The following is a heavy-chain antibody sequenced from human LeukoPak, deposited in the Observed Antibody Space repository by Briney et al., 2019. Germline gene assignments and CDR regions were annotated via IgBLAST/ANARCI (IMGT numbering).Heavy chain of an antibody. CDR3: SRDQTSYDVLTGSFTQYYFYD. D-gene: IGHD3-9*01. J-gene: IGHJ4*02. Sequence: PSETLSLTCTVSGASISSYYWSWIRKPAGKGLEWIGRIYVSGSTSYNPSLRSRVTMSLDTSKNQFSLRLSSVTAADTAVYYCSRDQTSYDVLTGSFTQYYFYDWGQGIQVTVSS. CDR1: GASISSYY. V-gene: IGHV4-4*07. CDR2: IYVSGST.